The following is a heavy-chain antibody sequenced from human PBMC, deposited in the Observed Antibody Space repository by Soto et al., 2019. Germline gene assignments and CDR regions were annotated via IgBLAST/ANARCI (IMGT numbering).Heavy chain of an antibody. CDR1: GFTFSAYA. Sequence: EVQLVDSGGGLVQPGESLRLSCAGSGFTFSAYAMCWVRQAPGKGLEWVSSISASAITTYNTDSVRGRFTISRDNSRNTVYLQMTSLRAEDTAVYFCAQPPGFNNVVPAYFDYWGGGTRVTVSS. J-gene: IGHJ4*02. CDR2: ISASAITT. CDR3: AQPPGFNNVVPAYFDY. D-gene: IGHD2-15*01. V-gene: IGHV3-23*04.